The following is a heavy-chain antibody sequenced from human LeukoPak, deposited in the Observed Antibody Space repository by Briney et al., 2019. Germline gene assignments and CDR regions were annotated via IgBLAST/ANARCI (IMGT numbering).Heavy chain of an antibody. J-gene: IGHJ4*02. CDR2: ISSSSSTI. CDR1: GFTFSSYS. D-gene: IGHD3-22*01. Sequence: GGSLRLSCAASGFTFSSYSMNWVRQAPGKGLEWVSYISSSSSTIYYADSVKGRFTISRDNAKNSLYLQMNSLRDEDTAVYYCARGDDSSGYYYRGPYYFDYWGQGTLVTVSS. V-gene: IGHV3-48*02. CDR3: ARGDDSSGYYYRGPYYFDY.